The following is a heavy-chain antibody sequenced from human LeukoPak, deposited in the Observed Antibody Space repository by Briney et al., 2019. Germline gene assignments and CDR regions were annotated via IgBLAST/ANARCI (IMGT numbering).Heavy chain of an antibody. CDR3: AGGVTDDWYLGL. Sequence: GAPVKVSCKASGHTFTRYPMNWVRQAPGQGLEWMGWINTNTGNPTYAQGFTGRFVFSLDTSVSTTYLQITSLKAEDTAVYYCAGGVTDDWYLGLWGRGTVVTVSS. CDR2: INTNTGNP. V-gene: IGHV7-4-1*02. D-gene: IGHD2-21*02. CDR1: GHTFTRYP. J-gene: IGHJ2*01.